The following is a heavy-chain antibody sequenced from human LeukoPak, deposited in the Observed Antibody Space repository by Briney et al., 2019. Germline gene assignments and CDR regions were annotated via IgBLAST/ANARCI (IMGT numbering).Heavy chain of an antibody. CDR2: ISYDGSNK. V-gene: IGHV3-30*01. CDR3: ARGSRVSGYYYYYMDV. CDR1: GFTFGTYA. J-gene: IGHJ6*03. Sequence: GGSLRLPCAASGFTFGTYAMHWVRQAPGKGLEWVAVISYDGSNKYYADSVEGRFTISRDNSKNTLYVQMNSLRAEDTAVYYCARGSRVSGYYYYYMDVWGKGTTVTVSS. D-gene: IGHD1-26*01.